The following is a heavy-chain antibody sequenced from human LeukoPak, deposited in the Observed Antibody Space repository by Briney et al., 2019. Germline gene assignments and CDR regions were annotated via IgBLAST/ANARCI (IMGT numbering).Heavy chain of an antibody. D-gene: IGHD2-15*01. CDR1: GGSISSGDYY. V-gene: IGHV4-30-4*01. CDR3: AIFAQNTVY. CDR2: MYYSGST. Sequence: SETLSLTCTVSGGSISSGDYYWSWIRQPPGKGLEWVGYMYYSGSTYYNPSLKSRVTISVDTSKNQFSLKLSSVTAADTAVYYCAIFAQNTVYWGQGTLVTVSS. J-gene: IGHJ4*02.